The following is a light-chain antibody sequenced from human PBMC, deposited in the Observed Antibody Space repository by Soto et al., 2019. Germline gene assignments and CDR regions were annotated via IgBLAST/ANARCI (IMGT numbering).Light chain of an antibody. CDR2: AAS. Sequence: EIVLTQSPGTLSLSPGERATLSCRAGQGFSSSYLAWYQQKPGQAPRLLIYAASSRATGIPDRFSGSVSGTDFTLTISRLEPEDFAVYYCQQYGSSPRITFGPGTKVDIK. J-gene: IGKJ3*01. CDR1: QGFSSSY. CDR3: QQYGSSPRIT. V-gene: IGKV3-20*01.